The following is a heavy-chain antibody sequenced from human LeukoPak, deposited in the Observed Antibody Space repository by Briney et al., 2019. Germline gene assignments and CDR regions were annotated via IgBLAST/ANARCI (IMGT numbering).Heavy chain of an antibody. CDR2: ISSTSAYI. Sequence: PGGSLRLSCAASGFALRSYTVTWVRQAPGKGLEWVSSISSTSAYIYYAESVKGRFSISRDNVDNVVHLQMSSLRNEDTAFYYCARVALAGPTGWFDSWGQGTLVTVSS. CDR3: ARVALAGPTGWFDS. CDR1: GFALRSYT. D-gene: IGHD6-19*01. V-gene: IGHV3-21*01. J-gene: IGHJ5*01.